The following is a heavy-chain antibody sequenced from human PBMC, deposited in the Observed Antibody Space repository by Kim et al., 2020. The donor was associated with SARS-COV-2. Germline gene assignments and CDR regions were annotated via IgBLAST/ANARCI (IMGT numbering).Heavy chain of an antibody. CDR3: ARGSGGYRPFDY. D-gene: IGHD1-26*01. Sequence: GGSLRLSCAASGFIFSDHYMDWVRQAPGKGLEWVGRIRKKANSYTTEYAASVKGRFTISREDSKSSPYLQMDSLKTEDTAVYYCARGSGGYRPFDYWGRGTLVTVSS. CDR1: GFIFSDHY. CDR2: IRKKANSYTT. J-gene: IGHJ4*02. V-gene: IGHV3-72*01.